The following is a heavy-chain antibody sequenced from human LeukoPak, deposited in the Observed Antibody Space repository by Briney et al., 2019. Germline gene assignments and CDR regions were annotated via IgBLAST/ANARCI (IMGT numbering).Heavy chain of an antibody. V-gene: IGHV3-30*02. Sequence: TGGSLRLSCAASGFNFSSFGMHWVRQAPGEGLEWVAYIGYTGTNTYYADSVKGRFTISRDNSKNTVHLQMNSLRAADTALYSCARDLTGKYYIAYWRQGTLGTVSS. CDR1: GFNFSSFG. J-gene: IGHJ4*02. CDR2: IGYTGTNT. CDR3: ARDLTGKYYIAY. D-gene: IGHD2-8*02.